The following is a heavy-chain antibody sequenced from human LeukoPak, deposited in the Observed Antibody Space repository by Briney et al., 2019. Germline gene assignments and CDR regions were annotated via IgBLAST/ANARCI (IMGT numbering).Heavy chain of an antibody. J-gene: IGHJ4*02. Sequence: ASVKVSCKASGYTFTSYDINWVRQATGQGLEWMGWISAYNGNTNYAQKLQGRVTMTTDTSTSTAYMELRSLRSDDTAVYYCARDRGIQLWLGYFDYWGQGTLVTVSS. CDR2: ISAYNGNT. CDR3: ARDRGIQLWLGYFDY. V-gene: IGHV1-18*01. CDR1: GYTFTSYD. D-gene: IGHD5-18*01.